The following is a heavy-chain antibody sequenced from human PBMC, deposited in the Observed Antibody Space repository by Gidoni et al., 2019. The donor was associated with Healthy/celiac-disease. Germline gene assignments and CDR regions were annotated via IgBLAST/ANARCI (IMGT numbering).Heavy chain of an antibody. CDR2: INHSGST. D-gene: IGHD6-19*01. Sequence: QVQLQQWGAGLLKPSETLSLTCAVYGGSFSGYYWSWIRPPPGKGLEWIGEINHSGSTNYNPSLKSRVTISVDTSKNQFSLKLSSVTAADTAVYYCARGRGGWYMRYFQHWGQGTLVTVSS. V-gene: IGHV4-34*01. CDR3: ARGRGGWYMRYFQH. CDR1: GGSFSGYY. J-gene: IGHJ1*01.